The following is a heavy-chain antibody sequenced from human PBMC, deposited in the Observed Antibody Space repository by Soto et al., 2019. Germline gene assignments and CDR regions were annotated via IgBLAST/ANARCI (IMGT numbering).Heavy chain of an antibody. J-gene: IGHJ4*02. CDR2: ISAYNDNT. CDR1: GYTFTNYG. CDR3: ARGGPFAVADTDY. Sequence: QVQLVHSGAEVKKPGASVKVSCKASGYTFTNYGFTWVRQAPGQGLEWMGWISAYNDNTNYAQNFQGRVTMTTDTSTTTAYMELRSLRSDDTAVYYCARGGPFAVADTDYWGQGTLVTVSS. D-gene: IGHD3-3*01. V-gene: IGHV1-18*01.